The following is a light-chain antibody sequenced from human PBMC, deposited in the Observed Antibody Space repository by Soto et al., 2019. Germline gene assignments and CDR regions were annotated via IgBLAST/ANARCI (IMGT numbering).Light chain of an antibody. CDR3: QQYGSSPRT. V-gene: IGKV3-20*01. CDR1: QSLSSGQ. CDR2: GGS. Sequence: EIVLTQSPGTLSLSPGERATLSCRASQSLSSGQLVWYQQKPGQAPRPLIYGGSSRATGIPSRFSGRGSGTDFTLTISRLEPEDFAVYFWQQYGSSPRTFGQGTKLEIK. J-gene: IGKJ2*01.